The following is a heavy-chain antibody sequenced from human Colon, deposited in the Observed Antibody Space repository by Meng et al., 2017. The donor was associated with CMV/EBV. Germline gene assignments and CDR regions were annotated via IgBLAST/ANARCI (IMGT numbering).Heavy chain of an antibody. CDR2: INHSGST. CDR3: ARRPITIFGVVQAFDI. V-gene: IGHV4-34*01. CDR1: GGSFSGYY. J-gene: IGHJ3*02. D-gene: IGHD3-3*01. Sequence: SETLSLTCAVYGGSFSGYYWSWIRQPPGKGLEWIGEINHSGSTNYNPSLKSRVTISADTSKNQFSLKLSSVTAADTAVYYCARRPITIFGVVQAFDIWGQGTMVTVSS.